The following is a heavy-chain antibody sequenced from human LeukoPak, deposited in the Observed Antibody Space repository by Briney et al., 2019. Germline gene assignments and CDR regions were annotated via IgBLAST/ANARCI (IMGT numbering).Heavy chain of an antibody. CDR1: GYTFTSYA. Sequence: ASVKVSCKASGYTFTSYAMNWVRQAPGQGLEWMGWINTNTGNPTYAQGFTGRFVFSLDTSVSTAYLQISSLKAEDTAVYYCARDRRQWLVPNYYYYGMDVWGQGTTVTVSS. CDR2: INTNTGNP. D-gene: IGHD6-19*01. CDR3: ARDRRQWLVPNYYYYGMDV. V-gene: IGHV7-4-1*02. J-gene: IGHJ6*02.